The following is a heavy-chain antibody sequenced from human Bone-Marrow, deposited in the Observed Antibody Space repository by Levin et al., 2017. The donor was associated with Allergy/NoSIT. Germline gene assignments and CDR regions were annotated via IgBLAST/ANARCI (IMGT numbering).Heavy chain of an antibody. Sequence: GESLKISCKASGYSFTSYWVGWVRQMPGKGLEWMGIIYPGDSDTRYSPSFQGQVTISADKSISTAYLQWTSLKASDTAMYYCARLYYYDTSGSIGWYFDLWGRGTLVTVSS. V-gene: IGHV5-51*01. CDR1: GYSFTSYW. D-gene: IGHD3-22*01. CDR2: IYPGDSDT. J-gene: IGHJ2*01. CDR3: ARLYYYDTSGSIGWYFDL.